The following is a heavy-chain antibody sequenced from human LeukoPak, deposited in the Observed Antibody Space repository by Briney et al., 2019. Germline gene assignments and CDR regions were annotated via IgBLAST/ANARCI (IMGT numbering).Heavy chain of an antibody. CDR3: AVSLTIVAMPAYDY. Sequence: ASVKVSCKASGYTFTDYYMHWARQAPGQGLEWMGWINPNSGGTNYAQRFQGRVTMTRDTSISTVYMELSRLRSDDTAVYYCAVSLTIVAMPAYDYWGQGSLVTVSS. J-gene: IGHJ4*02. CDR2: INPNSGGT. V-gene: IGHV1-2*02. D-gene: IGHD3-3*01. CDR1: GYTFTDYY.